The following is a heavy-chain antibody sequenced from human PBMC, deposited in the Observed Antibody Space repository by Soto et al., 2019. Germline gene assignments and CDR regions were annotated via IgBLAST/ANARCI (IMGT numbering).Heavy chain of an antibody. Sequence: QVQLVQSGAEVKKPGASVKVSCKTSGYTFTKYEINWVRQAPGQGLEWMGRISVYNGNTYYAQKLQDRVTMTTDTSTSTVYMELRNLRSDVTAVDFCARDPDSSNGYVYWGQGTLVTVSS. CDR3: ARDPDSSNGYVY. D-gene: IGHD6-13*01. J-gene: IGHJ4*02. CDR2: ISVYNGNT. CDR1: GYTFTKYE. V-gene: IGHV1-18*01.